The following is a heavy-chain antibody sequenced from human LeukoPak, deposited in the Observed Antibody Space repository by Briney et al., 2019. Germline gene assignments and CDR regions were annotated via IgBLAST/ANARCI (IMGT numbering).Heavy chain of an antibody. V-gene: IGHV1-3*03. D-gene: IGHD6-19*01. Sequence: ASVKVSCKASGYTFTSYAMHWVRQAPGQRLEWMGWINAGNGNTKYSQEFQGRVTITRDTSASTAYMELSSLRSEDTAVYYCARADGIAVAGTNLDYWGQGTLVTVSS. CDR1: GYTFTSYA. J-gene: IGHJ4*02. CDR3: ARADGIAVAGTNLDY. CDR2: INAGNGNT.